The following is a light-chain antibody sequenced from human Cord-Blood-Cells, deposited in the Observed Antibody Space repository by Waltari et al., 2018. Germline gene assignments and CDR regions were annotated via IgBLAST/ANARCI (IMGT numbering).Light chain of an antibody. V-gene: IGKV1-39*01. CDR1: QSISSY. J-gene: IGKJ5*01. CDR2: AAS. CDR3: QQSYSTIT. Sequence: DTQMTQSPSSLSASVGDSVTSTCRASQSISSYLNWYQQKPGKAPKLLIYAASSLQSGVPSRFSGSGSGTEFTLTISSLQPEDFATYYCQQSYSTITFGQGTRLEIK.